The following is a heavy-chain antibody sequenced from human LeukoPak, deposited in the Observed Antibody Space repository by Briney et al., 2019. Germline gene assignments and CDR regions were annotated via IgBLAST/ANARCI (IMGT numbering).Heavy chain of an antibody. CDR3: ARVGAAAGPGAFDI. V-gene: IGHV1-69*05. Sequence: SVKVSCKASGGTFSSYAISWVRQAPGQGLEWMGGIIPIFGTANYAQKFQGRVTITTDESTSTAYTELSSLRSEDTAVYYCARVGAAAGPGAFDIWGQGTMVTVSS. D-gene: IGHD6-13*01. J-gene: IGHJ3*02. CDR2: IIPIFGTA. CDR1: GGTFSSYA.